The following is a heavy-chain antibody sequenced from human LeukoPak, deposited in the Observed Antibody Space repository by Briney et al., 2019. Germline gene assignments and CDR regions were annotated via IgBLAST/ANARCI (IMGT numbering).Heavy chain of an antibody. Sequence: EASVKVSCKASGYTFTGYYMHWVRQAPGQGLEWMGWMNPNSGGTNYAQKFQGRVTMTRDTSISTAYMELSRLRSDDTAVYYCARVRPGGTVAGSPRGWFDPWGQGTLVTVSS. CDR2: MNPNSGGT. J-gene: IGHJ5*02. CDR1: GYTFTGYY. D-gene: IGHD6-19*01. V-gene: IGHV1-2*02. CDR3: ARVRPGGTVAGSPRGWFDP.